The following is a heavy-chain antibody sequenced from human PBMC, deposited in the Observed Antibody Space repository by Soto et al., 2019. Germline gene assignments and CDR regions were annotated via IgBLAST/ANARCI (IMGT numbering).Heavy chain of an antibody. Sequence: QVQLQQWGAGLLKPSETLSLTCAVYVGSFSVYNGGWTRQPPGRGLEWIGEINHSGSTNYSPSLKSRVTISVDTSKNQLSLKLSSVTAADTAVYYCARVGALGSSSCFDYWGQGTLVTVSS. D-gene: IGHD6-13*01. V-gene: IGHV4-34*01. J-gene: IGHJ4*02. CDR1: VGSFSVYN. CDR3: ARVGALGSSSCFDY. CDR2: INHSGST.